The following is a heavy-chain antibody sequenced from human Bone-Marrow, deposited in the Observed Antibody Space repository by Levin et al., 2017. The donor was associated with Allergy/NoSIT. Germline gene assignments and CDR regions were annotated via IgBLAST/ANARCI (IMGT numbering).Heavy chain of an antibody. CDR1: GGTFSSYA. V-gene: IGHV1-69*01. J-gene: IGHJ5*02. CDR2: IIPIFGTA. Sequence: KISCKASGGTFSSYAISWVRQAPGQGLEWMGGIIPIFGTANYAQKFQGRVTITADESTSTAYMELSSLRSEDTAVYYCARDCPPGIAVAGTWWFDPWGQGTLVTVSS. D-gene: IGHD6-19*01. CDR3: ARDCPPGIAVAGTWWFDP.